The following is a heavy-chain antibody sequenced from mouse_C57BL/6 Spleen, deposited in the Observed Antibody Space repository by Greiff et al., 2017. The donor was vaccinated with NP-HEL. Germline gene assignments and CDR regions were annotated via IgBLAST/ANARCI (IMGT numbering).Heavy chain of an antibody. D-gene: IGHD1-1*01. CDR3: TTGSSYGYAMDY. CDR2: IDPEDGDT. CDR1: GFNIKDYY. V-gene: IGHV14-1*01. Sequence: VQLQQSGAELVRPGASVKLSCTASGFNIKDYYMHWVKQRPEQGLEWIGRIDPEDGDTEYAPKFQGKATMTADTSSNTAYLPLSSLTSEDTAVYYCTTGSSYGYAMDYWGQGTSVTVSS. J-gene: IGHJ4*01.